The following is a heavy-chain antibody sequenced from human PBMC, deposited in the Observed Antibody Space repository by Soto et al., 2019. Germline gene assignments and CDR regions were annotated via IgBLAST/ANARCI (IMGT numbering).Heavy chain of an antibody. CDR1: GYTFSTYG. J-gene: IGHJ6*02. CDR2: LNGGTGQT. V-gene: IGHV1-3*01. Sequence: PSVKVSCKASGYTFSTYGMHWVRQAPGQSLEWMGWLNGGTGQTRYSQRFQDRVIITRDTSASTGYMELSSLRSEDTAVYYCARGKGMEENYFYYGLDIWGQGTTVTVSS. CDR3: ARGKGMEENYFYYGLDI. D-gene: IGHD1-1*01.